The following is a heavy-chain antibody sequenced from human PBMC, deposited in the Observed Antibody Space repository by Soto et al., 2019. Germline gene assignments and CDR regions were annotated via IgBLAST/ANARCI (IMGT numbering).Heavy chain of an antibody. CDR3: ARLDGFVY. V-gene: IGHV4-4*02. CDR2: IYHTGNT. CDR1: GDSISSSYW. Sequence: QVQLQESGPGLVKPSGTLSLTCAVSGDSISSSYWWRWVRHPPGKGRGWIGEIYHTGNTNYNPSLKGRFTISVDMSKNQFSLKLTSVTAADTAVYYCARLDGFVYWGQGTLVTVSS. J-gene: IGHJ4*02. D-gene: IGHD1-1*01.